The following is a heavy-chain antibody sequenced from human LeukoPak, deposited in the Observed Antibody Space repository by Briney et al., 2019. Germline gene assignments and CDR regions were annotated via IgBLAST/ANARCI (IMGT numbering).Heavy chain of an antibody. Sequence: GGSLRLSCAASGFTFSDYYMSWIRQAPGKGLEWVSYISSRSSTINYGDSVKGRFTISRDNAKNSLYLQMNSLRAEDTAVYYCASGYYDSSGAPWGAFDIWGQGTMVTVSS. CDR1: GFTFSDYY. J-gene: IGHJ3*02. D-gene: IGHD3-22*01. CDR2: ISSRSSTI. V-gene: IGHV3-11*01. CDR3: ASGYYDSSGAPWGAFDI.